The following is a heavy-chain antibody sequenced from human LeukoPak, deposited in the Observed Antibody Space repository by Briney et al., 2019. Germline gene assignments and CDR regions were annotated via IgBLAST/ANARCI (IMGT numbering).Heavy chain of an antibody. CDR1: GGTFSSYA. D-gene: IGHD3-10*01. CDR2: IIPIFGTA. CDR3: ARDGYYGSGTQLRGGDY. J-gene: IGHJ4*02. V-gene: IGHV1-69*01. Sequence: SVKVSCKASGGTFSSYAISWVRQAPGQGLEWMGGIIPIFGTANYAQKFQGRVTITADESTSTAYMELSSLRSEDTAVYYCARDGYYGSGTQLRGGDYWGQGTLVTVSS.